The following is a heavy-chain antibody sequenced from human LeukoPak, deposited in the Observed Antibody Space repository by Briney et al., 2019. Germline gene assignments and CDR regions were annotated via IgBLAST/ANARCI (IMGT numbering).Heavy chain of an antibody. CDR1: GFTFSSYS. D-gene: IGHD5-12*01. Sequence: PGGSLRLSCAASGFTFSSYSMNWVRQAPGMGLEWVSSITSSSSYIYYADSVKGRFTISRDNAKNSLYLQMNSLKAEDTAVYYCARLGYGGYRDSWGQGTLVTVSS. CDR3: ARLGYGGYRDS. CDR2: ITSSSSYI. V-gene: IGHV3-21*01. J-gene: IGHJ4*02.